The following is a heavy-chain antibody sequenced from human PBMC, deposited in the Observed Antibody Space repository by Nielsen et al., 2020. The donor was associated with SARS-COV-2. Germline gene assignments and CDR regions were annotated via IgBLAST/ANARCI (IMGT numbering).Heavy chain of an antibody. Sequence: GESLKISCAASGFTFSSYSMNWVRQAPGKGLEWVSSISSSSSYIYYADSVKGRFTISRDNAKNTLYLQMNSLRAEDTAVYYCARVLEANYYDSSGYYLGWGQGTLVTVSS. CDR3: ARVLEANYYDSSGYYLG. CDR2: ISSSSSYI. CDR1: GFTFSSYS. D-gene: IGHD3-22*01. V-gene: IGHV3-21*01. J-gene: IGHJ4*02.